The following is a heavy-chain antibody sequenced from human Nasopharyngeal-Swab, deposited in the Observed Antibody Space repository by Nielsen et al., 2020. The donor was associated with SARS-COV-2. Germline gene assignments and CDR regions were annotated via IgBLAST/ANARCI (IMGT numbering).Heavy chain of an antibody. CDR3: ARGPHSSRGYYGMDV. D-gene: IGHD6-13*01. J-gene: IGHJ6*02. CDR2: ISSSGSTI. V-gene: IGHV3-48*03. CDR1: GFTFSSYE. Sequence: GESLKISCAASGFTFSSYEMNWVRQAPGKGLEWVSYISSSGSTIYYADSVKGRFTISRDNAKNSLYLQMNSLRAEDTAVYYCARGPHSSRGYYGMDVWGQGTTVTVSS.